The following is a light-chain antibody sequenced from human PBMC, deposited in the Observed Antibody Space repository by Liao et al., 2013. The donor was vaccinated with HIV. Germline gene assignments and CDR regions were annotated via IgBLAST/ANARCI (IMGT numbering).Light chain of an antibody. CDR1: NIRSRS. J-gene: IGLJ2*01. CDR2: KDS. CDR3: QSADSSGSDVV. V-gene: IGLV3-25*03. Sequence: YVLTQPPSVSVAPGQTAVMTCGGNNIRSRSVHWYQQKPGQAPVLVIYKDSERPPGIPARFSASTSGTTVTLTINGVQAEDGADYYCQSADSSGSDVVFGGGTKLTVL.